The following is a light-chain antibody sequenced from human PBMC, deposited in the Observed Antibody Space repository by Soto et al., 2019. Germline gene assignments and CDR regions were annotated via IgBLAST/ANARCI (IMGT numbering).Light chain of an antibody. Sequence: EIVLTQSPGTLSLSPGERATLSCRTSQSVSSSYLAWYQQKPGQAPRLLIYGASSRATGIPDTFSGSGSGTDFTLTISRLEPEDFAVYYCQQYGRSWWTFGQGTKVEIK. CDR1: QSVSSSY. V-gene: IGKV3-20*01. CDR3: QQYGRSWWT. J-gene: IGKJ1*01. CDR2: GAS.